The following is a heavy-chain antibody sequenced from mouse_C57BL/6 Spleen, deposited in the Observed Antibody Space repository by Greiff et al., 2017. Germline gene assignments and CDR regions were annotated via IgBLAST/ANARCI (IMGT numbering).Heavy chain of an antibody. D-gene: IGHD2-12*01. CDR3: ARSPDSYSVFAY. J-gene: IGHJ3*01. V-gene: IGHV1-72*01. CDR1: GYTFTSYW. Sequence: QVQLQQPGAELVKPGASVKLSCKASGYTFTSYWMHWVKQRPGRGLEWIGRIFPNSGGTKYNEKFKSKATLTVDKPSSTAYMQLSSLTSEDSAVYYCARSPDSYSVFAYWGQGTLVTVSA. CDR2: IFPNSGGT.